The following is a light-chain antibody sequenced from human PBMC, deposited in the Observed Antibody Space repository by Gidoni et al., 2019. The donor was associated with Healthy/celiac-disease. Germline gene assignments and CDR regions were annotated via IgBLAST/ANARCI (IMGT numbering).Light chain of an antibody. J-gene: IGKJ5*01. CDR1: QSISSY. V-gene: IGKV1-39*01. CDR3: QQSYSTLNT. CDR2: AAS. Sequence: DIQMTQSPSSLSASVGDRVTITCRASQSISSYLNWYQQKPGKAPKLLIYAASSLPSGVPSRFSGSGSGTDFTLTISSLQPEDFATYYCQQSYSTLNTFGQGTRLEIK.